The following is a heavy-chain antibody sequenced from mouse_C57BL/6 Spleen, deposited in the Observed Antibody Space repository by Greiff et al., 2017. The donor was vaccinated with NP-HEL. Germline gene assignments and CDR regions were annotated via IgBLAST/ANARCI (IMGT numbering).Heavy chain of an antibody. D-gene: IGHD1-1*01. J-gene: IGHJ4*01. CDR1: GYTFTSYW. V-gene: IGHV1-64*01. CDR3: ARWAVVEAMDY. Sequence: VQLQQPGAELVKPGASVKLSCKASGYTFTSYWMHWVKQRPGQGLEWIGMIHPNSGSTNYNEKFKSKATLTVDKSSSTAYMQLSSLTSEDSAVYYCARWAVVEAMDYWGQGTSVTVSS. CDR2: IHPNSGST.